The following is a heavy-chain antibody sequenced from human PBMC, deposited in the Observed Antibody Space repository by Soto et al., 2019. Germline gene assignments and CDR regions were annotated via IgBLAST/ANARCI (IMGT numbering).Heavy chain of an antibody. D-gene: IGHD5-18*01. V-gene: IGHV3-7*05. CDR2: INQDGSEK. CDR1: GFTFRTYW. Sequence: EVQLVESGGGLVQPGGSLRLSCGASGFTFRTYWLSWVRQVPGKGLKWVANINQDGSEKNYVDSVKGRFTISRDNAKNSLHLQMSSLRAEDTVVYYFARDGSTSWYSYDYHGMDVWGQGTTVSVSS. CDR3: ARDGSTSWYSYDYHGMDV. J-gene: IGHJ6*02.